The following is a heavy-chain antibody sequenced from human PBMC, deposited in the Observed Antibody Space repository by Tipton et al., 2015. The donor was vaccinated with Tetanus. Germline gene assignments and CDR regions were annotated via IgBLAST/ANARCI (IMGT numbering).Heavy chain of an antibody. D-gene: IGHD3-10*01. CDR2: IYYSGST. V-gene: IGHV4-59*12. J-gene: IGHJ3*02. Sequence: TLSLTCTVSGGSISSYYWSWIRQPPGKGLEWIGYIYYSGSTNYNPSLKSRVTISVDTSKNQFSLKLYSVTAADTAVYYCAREGAPRGFDIWGQGTMVTVSS. CDR3: AREGAPRGFDI. CDR1: GGSISSYY.